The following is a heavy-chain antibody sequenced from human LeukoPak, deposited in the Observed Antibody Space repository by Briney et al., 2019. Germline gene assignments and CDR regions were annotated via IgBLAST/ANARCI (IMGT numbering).Heavy chain of an antibody. V-gene: IGHV3-9*01. Sequence: GGSLRLSCAASGFTFDDYAMHWVRQAPGKGLEWVSGIGWNNGAIGYADSVKGRFTISRDNAKNSLYLQMNSLRAEDTAVYYCARGDSSGWYFDYWGQGTLVTVSS. J-gene: IGHJ4*02. CDR1: GFTFDDYA. D-gene: IGHD6-19*01. CDR2: IGWNNGAI. CDR3: ARGDSSGWYFDY.